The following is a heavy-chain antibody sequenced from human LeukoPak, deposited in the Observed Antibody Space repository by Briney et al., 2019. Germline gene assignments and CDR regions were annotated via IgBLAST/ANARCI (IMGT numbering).Heavy chain of an antibody. CDR1: GFTFSSYA. J-gene: IGHJ4*02. Sequence: PGGSLRLSCAASGFTFSSYAMHWVRQAPGKGLEWVAVISYDGSIKYYADSVKGRFTISRDNSKNTLYLQMSSLRVEDTAVYYCANEGGVAVTTGYYFDYWGQGTLVTISS. CDR2: ISYDGSIK. CDR3: ANEGGVAVTTGYYFDY. V-gene: IGHV3-30*04. D-gene: IGHD1/OR15-1a*01.